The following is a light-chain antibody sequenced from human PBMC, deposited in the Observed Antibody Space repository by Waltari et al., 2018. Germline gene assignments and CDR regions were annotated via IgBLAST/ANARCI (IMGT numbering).Light chain of an antibody. CDR1: RSLLPRNGNNY. Sequence: RSLLPRNGNNYLDWDLEKPGQSPQLLFYLGSKRASGFSDRFSASGSGTDFTLKISRVEAEDVGVYYCMQSLLALWTFGQGTKVEIK. V-gene: IGKV2-28*01. CDR3: MQSLLALWT. J-gene: IGKJ1*01. CDR2: LGS.